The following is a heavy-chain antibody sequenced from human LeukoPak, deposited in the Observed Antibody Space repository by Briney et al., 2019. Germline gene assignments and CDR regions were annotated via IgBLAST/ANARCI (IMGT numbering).Heavy chain of an antibody. CDR1: GGTFNNSA. Sequence: SVKVSCKTPGGTFNNSAISWVRQAPGQGLEWLGGIMPLFGTAGYAQKFQGRVTITKDESTRTVYLELTSLTSDDTAVYYCARDVHGDYGSGWFDPWGQGTLVSVSS. V-gene: IGHV1-69*05. D-gene: IGHD4-17*01. J-gene: IGHJ5*02. CDR2: IMPLFGTA. CDR3: ARDVHGDYGSGWFDP.